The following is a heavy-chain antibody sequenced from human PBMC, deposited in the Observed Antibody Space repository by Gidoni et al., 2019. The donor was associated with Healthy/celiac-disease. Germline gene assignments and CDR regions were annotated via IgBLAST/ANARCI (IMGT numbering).Heavy chain of an antibody. J-gene: IGHJ3*02. D-gene: IGHD6-19*01. CDR1: GFTFSSYG. CDR2: ISYDGSNK. CDR3: ARGYGSGWSHYAFDI. Sequence: QVQLVESGGGVVQPGRSLRLLCPASGFTFSSYGMHWVRQAPGKGLEWVAVISYDGSNKYYADSVKGRFTISRDNSKNTLYLQMNSLRAEDTAVYYCARGYGSGWSHYAFDIWGQGTMVTVSS. V-gene: IGHV3-30*03.